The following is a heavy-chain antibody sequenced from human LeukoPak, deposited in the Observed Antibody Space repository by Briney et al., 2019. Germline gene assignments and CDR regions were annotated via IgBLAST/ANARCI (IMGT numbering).Heavy chain of an antibody. CDR2: IYSGGST. CDR3: AGLRYYYYGMDV. CDR1: GFTVSSNY. V-gene: IGHV3-66*01. J-gene: IGHJ6*02. Sequence: GGSLRLFCAASGFTVSSNYMSWVRQAPGKGLEWVSVIYSGGSTYYADSVKGRFTISRDNSKNTLYLQMNSLRAEDTAVYYCAGLRYYYYGMDVWGQGTTVTVSS.